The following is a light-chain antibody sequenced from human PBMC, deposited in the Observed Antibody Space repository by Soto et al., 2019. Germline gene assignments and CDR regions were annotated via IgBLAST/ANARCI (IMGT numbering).Light chain of an antibody. CDR3: QMYNSYSRGFT. CDR2: KAT. Sequence: DIQMTQSPSSLSASVGDRVTITCRASQDLDRWLAWYQQKAGKAPRLLIFKATTLESGVPSRFSGSASGTEFTLTISSLQPDDFATYYCQMYNSYSRGFTFGPGTKVDIK. V-gene: IGKV1-5*03. CDR1: QDLDRW. J-gene: IGKJ3*01.